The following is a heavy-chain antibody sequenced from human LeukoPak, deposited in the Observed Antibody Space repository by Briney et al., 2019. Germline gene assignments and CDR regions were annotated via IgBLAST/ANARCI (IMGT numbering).Heavy chain of an antibody. J-gene: IGHJ5*02. V-gene: IGHV1-69*13. CDR3: ARELTTVTTNWFDP. D-gene: IGHD4-11*01. CDR1: GGTFSSYA. Sequence: SVKVSCKASGGTFSSYAISWVRQAPGQGLEWMGGIIPIFGTANYAQKFQGRVTITADESTSTAYMELSSLRSEGTAVYYCARELTTVTTNWFDPWGQGTLVTVSS. CDR2: IIPIFGTA.